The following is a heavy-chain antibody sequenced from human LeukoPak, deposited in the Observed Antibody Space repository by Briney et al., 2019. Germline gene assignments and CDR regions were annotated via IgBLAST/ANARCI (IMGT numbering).Heavy chain of an antibody. V-gene: IGHV3-21*01. CDR2: ISSGSAYI. Sequence: GGSLRLSCTASGFSFSGYTMNWVRQAPGRGLEWLSSISSGSAYIHYAGSVKGRFTISRDNAKNSLNLQMSSLRAEDTAVYYCASGTTGTTGFNYWGQGTLVTVSS. J-gene: IGHJ4*02. CDR3: ASGTTGTTGFNY. D-gene: IGHD1-7*01. CDR1: GFSFSGYT.